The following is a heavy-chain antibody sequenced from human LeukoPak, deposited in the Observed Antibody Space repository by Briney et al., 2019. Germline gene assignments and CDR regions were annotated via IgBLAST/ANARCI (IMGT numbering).Heavy chain of an antibody. Sequence: GGSLRLSCAASGFTFSSSWMSWVRQAPGKGLEWVANIKPDGSTKYYVDSEEGRFTISRDNAKNSLYLQMNSLRAEDTAGYYCARYRSFGTLDFWGQGTLVTVSS. J-gene: IGHJ4*02. CDR3: ARYRSFGTLDF. CDR1: GFTFSSSW. CDR2: IKPDGSTK. D-gene: IGHD2-15*01. V-gene: IGHV3-7*01.